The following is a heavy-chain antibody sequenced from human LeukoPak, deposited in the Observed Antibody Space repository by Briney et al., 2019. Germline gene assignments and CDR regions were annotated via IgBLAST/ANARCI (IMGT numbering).Heavy chain of an antibody. CDR3: AKDDDILTGCNFDY. D-gene: IGHD3-9*01. J-gene: IGHJ4*02. V-gene: IGHV3-23*01. CDR1: GFTFSSYA. Sequence: GGSLRLSCAASGFTFSSYAMSGVRQAPGKGLEGVSAISGSGGSTYYADSVKGRFTISRDNSKNTLYLQMNSLRAEDTAVYYCAKDDDILTGCNFDYWGQGTLVTVSS. CDR2: ISGSGGST.